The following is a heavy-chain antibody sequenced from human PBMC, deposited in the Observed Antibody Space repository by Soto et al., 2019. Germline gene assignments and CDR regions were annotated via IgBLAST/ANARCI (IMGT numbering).Heavy chain of an antibody. CDR1: GGSFSGYY. J-gene: IGHJ6*03. D-gene: IGHD3-10*01. CDR2: INHSGST. V-gene: IGHV4-34*01. Sequence: SETLSLTCAVYGGSFSGYYWSWIRQPPGKGLEWIGEINHSGSTNYNPSLKSRVTISVDTSKNQFSLKLSSVTAADTAVYYCGRVRITMVRGVGYYMDVWGQGTTVTVSS. CDR3: GRVRITMVRGVGYYMDV.